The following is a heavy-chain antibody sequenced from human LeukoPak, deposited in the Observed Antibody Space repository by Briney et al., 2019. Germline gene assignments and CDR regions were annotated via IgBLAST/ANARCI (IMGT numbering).Heavy chain of an antibody. CDR1: GFTVSSNY. CDR2: IYSGGST. CDR3: AREKGDYYFDY. J-gene: IGHJ4*02. V-gene: IGHV3-53*01. D-gene: IGHD2-21*02. Sequence: GGSLRLSCAASGFTVSSNYMSWVRQAPGKGLEWVPVIYSGGSTYYADSVKGRFTISRDNSKNTLYLQMNSLRAEDTAVYYCAREKGDYYFDYWGQGTLVTVSS.